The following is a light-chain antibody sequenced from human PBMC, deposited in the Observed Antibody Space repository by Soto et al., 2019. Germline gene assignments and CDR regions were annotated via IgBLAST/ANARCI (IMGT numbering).Light chain of an antibody. J-gene: IGLJ1*01. CDR1: SSDVGGYNS. CDR3: SSYRRGDTYV. CDR2: EVS. Sequence: QSALTQPASVSGSPGQSITISCTGTSSDVGGYNSVSWYQQYPGKAPKLMIYEVSNRPSGVSNRFSGSSSGNTASLTISGIQAEDEADYYCSSYRRGDTYVLGTGTKLTVL. V-gene: IGLV2-14*01.